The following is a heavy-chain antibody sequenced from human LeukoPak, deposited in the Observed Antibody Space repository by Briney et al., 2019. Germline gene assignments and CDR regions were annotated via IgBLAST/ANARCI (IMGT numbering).Heavy chain of an antibody. Sequence: HPGGSLRLSCAASGFTFSSYSMNWVRQAPGKGLEWVSYISSSGSTIYYADSVKGRFTISRDNAKNSLYLQMNSLRAEDTAVYYCARDPSFDILTGYDYWGQGTLVTVSS. CDR1: GFTFSSYS. D-gene: IGHD3-9*01. V-gene: IGHV3-48*04. CDR2: ISSSGSTI. CDR3: ARDPSFDILTGYDY. J-gene: IGHJ4*02.